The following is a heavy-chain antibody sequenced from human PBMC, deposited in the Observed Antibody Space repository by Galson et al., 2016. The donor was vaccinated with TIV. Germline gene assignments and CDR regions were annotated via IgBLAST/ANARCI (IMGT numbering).Heavy chain of an antibody. D-gene: IGHD3-10*01. CDR1: GYTFSDYY. V-gene: IGHV1-2*02. CDR2: INPKTGGT. Sequence: SVKVSCKASGYTFSDYYLHWVRQAPEQGLEWMGWINPKTGGTIYAQKFQGRVTLTQDTTISTVYMDVSGLTYDDTAVYYCARGYGSDPDYWGQGTLVTVSS. CDR3: ARGYGSDPDY. J-gene: IGHJ4*02.